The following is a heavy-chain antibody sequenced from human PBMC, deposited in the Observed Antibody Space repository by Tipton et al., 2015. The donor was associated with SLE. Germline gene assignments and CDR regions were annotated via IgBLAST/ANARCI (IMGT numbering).Heavy chain of an antibody. J-gene: IGHJ4*02. D-gene: IGHD6-13*01. CDR3: ARTYSSHHYFDY. CDR2: IYYSGST. V-gene: IGHV4-59*01. Sequence: TLSLTCTVSGGSISSYYWSWIRQPPGKGLEWIGYIYYSGSTNYNPSLKSRVTISVDTSKNQFSLKLSSVTAADAAVYYCARTYSSHHYFDYWGQGTLVTVSS. CDR1: GGSISSYY.